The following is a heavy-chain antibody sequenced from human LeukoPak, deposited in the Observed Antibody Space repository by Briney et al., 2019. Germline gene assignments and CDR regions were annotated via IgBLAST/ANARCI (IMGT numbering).Heavy chain of an antibody. CDR2: ISGRAGNT. D-gene: IGHD6-19*01. CDR3: AKIEGIGWYERDC. CDR1: GFPFSSYD. V-gene: IGHV3-23*01. J-gene: IGHJ4*02. Sequence: GGSLRLSCAASGFPFSSYDVMWARQSPGKGLECVTAISGRAGNTYYAEGLNTLFTNSRDNSRNTLYLKMNSLNAEDTAVYYCAKIEGIGWYERDCWGPGTLVTASS.